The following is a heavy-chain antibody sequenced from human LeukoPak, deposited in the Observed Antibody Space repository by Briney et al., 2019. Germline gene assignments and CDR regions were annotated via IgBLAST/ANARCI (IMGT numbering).Heavy chain of an antibody. CDR3: ARFRDAGYMDV. CDR1: SYTFTSYG. J-gene: IGHJ6*03. V-gene: IGHV1-18*01. CDR2: ISAYNGNT. Sequence: GASVKVSCKASSYTFTSYGISCVRQAPGQGLEWMGWISAYNGNTNYAQKLQGRVTMPTDTSTSTAYMELRSLRFDDTAVFYCARFRDAGYMDVWGKGTTVTVSS.